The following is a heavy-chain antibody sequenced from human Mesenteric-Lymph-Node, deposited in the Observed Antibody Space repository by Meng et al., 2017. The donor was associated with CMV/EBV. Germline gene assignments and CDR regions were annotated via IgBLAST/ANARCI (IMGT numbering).Heavy chain of an antibody. CDR2: IHPGGGGT. Sequence: ASVKVSCKASGYTFTSYGISWVRQAPGQGLEWMGIIHPGGGGTSYSQKFQGRFTMTRDTSTSTVYMEMSSLRSEDTAVYYCVTEVYEILTGSYYYYGMDVWGQGTTVTVSS. J-gene: IGHJ6*02. CDR3: VTEVYEILTGSYYYYGMDV. V-gene: IGHV1-46*01. D-gene: IGHD3-9*01. CDR1: GYTFTSYG.